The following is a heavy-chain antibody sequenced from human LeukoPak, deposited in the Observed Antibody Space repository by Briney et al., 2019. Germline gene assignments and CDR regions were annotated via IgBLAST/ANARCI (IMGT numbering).Heavy chain of an antibody. CDR3: ASLMWWYSSKDV. CDR1: GFTFSSHA. V-gene: IGHV3-23*01. Sequence: SGGSLRLSCAASGFTFSSHAMSWVRQAPGKGLEWVSGISGSGGSTYYADSVKGRFTISRDNAKNTLYLQMNSLRAEDTAVYYCASLMWWYSSKDVWGQGTTVTVSS. J-gene: IGHJ6*02. D-gene: IGHD2-15*01. CDR2: ISGSGGST.